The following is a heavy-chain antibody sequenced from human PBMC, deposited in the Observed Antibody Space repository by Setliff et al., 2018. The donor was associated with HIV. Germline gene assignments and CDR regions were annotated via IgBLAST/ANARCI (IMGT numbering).Heavy chain of an antibody. D-gene: IGHD6-13*01. CDR3: ARQGGFSSSSYPRNYIDV. J-gene: IGHJ6*03. Sequence: SETLSLTCAVYGGSFSGYYWSWIRQPPGKGLEWIGEINHRGSTDYTPSLKGRVTISVDTSKNQFSLKLNSVTAADTAVYYCARQGGFSSSSYPRNYIDVWGKGTTVTVSS. V-gene: IGHV4-34*01. CDR1: GGSFSGYY. CDR2: INHRGST.